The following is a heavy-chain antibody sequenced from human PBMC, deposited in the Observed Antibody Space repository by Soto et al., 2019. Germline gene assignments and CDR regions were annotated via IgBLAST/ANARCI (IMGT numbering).Heavy chain of an antibody. J-gene: IGHJ4*02. CDR2: IYYSGST. CDR3: ARPPSSGWGGVDY. V-gene: IGHV4-39*01. Sequence: SETLSLTCTVSGGSISSSSYYWGWIRQPPGKGLEWIGSIYYSGSTYYNPSLKSRVTISVDTSKNQFSLKLSSVTAADTAVYYCARPPSSGWGGVDYWGQGTLVTVSS. D-gene: IGHD6-19*01. CDR1: GGSISSSSYY.